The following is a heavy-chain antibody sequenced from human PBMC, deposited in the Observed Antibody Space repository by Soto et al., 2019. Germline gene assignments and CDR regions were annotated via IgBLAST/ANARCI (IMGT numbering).Heavy chain of an antibody. D-gene: IGHD6-19*01. V-gene: IGHV3-30*18. Sequence: QMHLVESGGGVVQPGGSLRLSCAASGFSFSNFGMHWVRQAPGKGLEWVTVISYDGRYKYYADSVKGRFTISRDNSKNTLYLQVNSLRAEDTAVYYCAKAIEQGLVWYLDLWGRGTLVTVSS. CDR2: ISYDGRYK. CDR3: AKAIEQGLVWYLDL. J-gene: IGHJ2*01. CDR1: GFSFSNFG.